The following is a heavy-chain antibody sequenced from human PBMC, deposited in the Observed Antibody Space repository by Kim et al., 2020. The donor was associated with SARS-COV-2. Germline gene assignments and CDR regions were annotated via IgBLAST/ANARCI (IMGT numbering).Heavy chain of an antibody. D-gene: IGHD1-1*01. V-gene: IGHV4-34*01. CDR2: INDSGRTST. J-gene: IGHJ2*01. CDR1: TGSFSGYS. CDR3: ARRCTRCSGRFGYFAL. Sequence: SETLSLTCAVYTGSFSGYSWSWIRQPPGEALEWIGEINDSGRTSTTYNPSLKSRVTMSVDTSKNQFSLNLNSVTAADTAVFYCARRCTRCSGRFGYFALWGRGTRVTVSS.